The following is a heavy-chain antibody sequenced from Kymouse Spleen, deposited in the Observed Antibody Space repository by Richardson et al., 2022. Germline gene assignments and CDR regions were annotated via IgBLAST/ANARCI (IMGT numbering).Heavy chain of an antibody. V-gene: IGHV4-34*01. J-gene: IGHJ3*02. D-gene: IGHD3-3*01. CDR3: ARGGYDFWSGYYRAFDI. CDR2: INHSGST. CDR1: GGSFSGYY. Sequence: QVQLQQWGAGLLKPSETLSLTCAVYGGSFSGYYWSWIRQPPGKGLEWIGEINHSGSTNYNPSLKSRVTISVDTSKNQFSLKLSSVTAADTAVYYCARGGYDFWSGYYRAFDIWGQGTMVTVSS.